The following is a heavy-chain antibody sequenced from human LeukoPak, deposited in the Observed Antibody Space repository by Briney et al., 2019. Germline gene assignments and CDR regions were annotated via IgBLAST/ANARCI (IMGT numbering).Heavy chain of an antibody. Sequence: PGGSLRLSCAASGFIFSDYGMSWVRQAPGKGLEWVSGISGSGGGTSYADSVQGRFSISRDNSKNTLYLQMNSLRVDDTALYYCAKGRIAPDDWGQGTLVTVSS. V-gene: IGHV3-23*01. CDR1: GFIFSDYG. J-gene: IGHJ4*02. D-gene: IGHD2-21*01. CDR2: ISGSGGGT. CDR3: AKGRIAPDD.